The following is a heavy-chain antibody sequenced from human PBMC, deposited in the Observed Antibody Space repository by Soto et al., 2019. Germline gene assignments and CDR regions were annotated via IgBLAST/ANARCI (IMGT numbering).Heavy chain of an antibody. V-gene: IGHV4-61*01. Sequence: QVQLQESGPGLVKSSETLSLTCTVSGASVSSSSYYWTWIRQPPGKGLEWIGYIYYTGSTNYNPSLKSRVGISVDTSKREFSLKLKSVTAADTAVYFCARVGIAVTATGFDSWGQGYLVTVSS. D-gene: IGHD6-19*01. CDR1: GASVSSSSYY. CDR3: ARVGIAVTATGFDS. J-gene: IGHJ4*02. CDR2: IYYTGST.